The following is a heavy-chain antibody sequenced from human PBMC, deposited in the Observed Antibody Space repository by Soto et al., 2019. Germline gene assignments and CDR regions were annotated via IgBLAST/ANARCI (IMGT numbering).Heavy chain of an antibody. J-gene: IGHJ4*02. CDR2: IYYSGST. CDR1: GGSISTYY. CDR3: ARDGSRYDFWSGPYYFDY. D-gene: IGHD3-3*01. V-gene: IGHV4-59*01. Sequence: QVQLQESGPGLVKPSETLSLTCTVSGGSISTYYWSWIRQPPGKGLEWIGYIYYSGSTNYNPSLKSRVTISVDTSKSQISMKLSSVSAADTAVYYCARDGSRYDFWSGPYYFDYWGQGTLVTVSS.